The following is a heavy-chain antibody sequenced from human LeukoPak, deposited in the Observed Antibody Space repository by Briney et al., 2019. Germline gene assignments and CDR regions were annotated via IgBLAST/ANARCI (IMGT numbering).Heavy chain of an antibody. Sequence: SETLSLTCTVSGGSISSSSYYWGWIRQPPGKGLEWIGSIYYSGSTYYNPSLKSRVTISVDTSKNQFSLKLSSVTAADTAVYYCARVKRSHISPGSYFDYWGQGTLVTVSS. CDR1: GGSISSSSYY. CDR3: ARVKRSHISPGSYFDY. D-gene: IGHD1-26*01. J-gene: IGHJ4*02. V-gene: IGHV4-39*07. CDR2: IYYSGST.